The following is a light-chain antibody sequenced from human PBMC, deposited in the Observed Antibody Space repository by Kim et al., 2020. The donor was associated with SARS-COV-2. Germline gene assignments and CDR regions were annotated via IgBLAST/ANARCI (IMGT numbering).Light chain of an antibody. V-gene: IGKV1-5*03. CDR3: QQYDTYPYT. J-gene: IGKJ2*01. Sequence: SASGGDRVTITCRASQSISVWLAWYQQKPGKAPDLLMYKTSSLESGIPSRFSGSGSGTEFTLTISSLQPDDFATYYCQQYDTYPYTFGQGTKLEI. CDR1: QSISVW. CDR2: KTS.